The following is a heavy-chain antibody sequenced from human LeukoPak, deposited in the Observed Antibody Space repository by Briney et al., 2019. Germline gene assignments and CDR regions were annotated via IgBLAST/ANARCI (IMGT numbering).Heavy chain of an antibody. CDR2: IYHSGST. Sequence: SETLSLTCAVSGGSISSGGYSGSWIRQPPGKGLEWIGYIYHSGSTYYNPSLKSRVTISVDRSKNQFSLKLSSVTAADTAVYYCARAFSGRVNWFDPWGQGTLVTVSS. CDR3: ARAFSGRVNWFDP. CDR1: GGSISSGGYS. J-gene: IGHJ5*02. V-gene: IGHV4-30-2*01. D-gene: IGHD2-15*01.